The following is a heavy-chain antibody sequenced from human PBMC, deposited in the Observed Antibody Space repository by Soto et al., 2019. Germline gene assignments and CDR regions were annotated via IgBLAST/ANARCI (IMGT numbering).Heavy chain of an antibody. D-gene: IGHD3-10*01. J-gene: IGHJ6*02. Sequence: GESLKISCKGSGYSFTSYWIGWVRQMPGKGLEWMGIIYPGDSDTRYSPSFQGQVTISADKSISTAYLQWSSLKASDTAMYYCARLKGGLWCGELWGDYYYGMDVWGQGTTVTVSS. V-gene: IGHV5-51*01. CDR2: IYPGDSDT. CDR1: GYSFTSYW. CDR3: ARLKGGLWCGELWGDYYYGMDV.